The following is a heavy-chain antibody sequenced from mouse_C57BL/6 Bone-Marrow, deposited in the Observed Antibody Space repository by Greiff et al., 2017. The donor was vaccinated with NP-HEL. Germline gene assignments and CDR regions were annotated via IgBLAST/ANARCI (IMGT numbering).Heavy chain of an antibody. V-gene: IGHV1-18*01. Sequence: EVKLMESGPELVKPGASVKIPCKASGYTFTDYNMDWVKQSHGKSLEWIGDINPNNGGTIYNQKFKGKATLTVDKSSSTAYMELRSLTSEDTAVYYCARRESSYDAMDYWGQGTSVTVSS. CDR1: GYTFTDYN. CDR3: ARRESSYDAMDY. D-gene: IGHD1-1*01. CDR2: INPNNGGT. J-gene: IGHJ4*01.